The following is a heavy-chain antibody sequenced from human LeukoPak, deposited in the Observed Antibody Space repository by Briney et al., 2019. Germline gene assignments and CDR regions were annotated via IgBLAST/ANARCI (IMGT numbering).Heavy chain of an antibody. V-gene: IGHV3-7*01. D-gene: IGHD2-8*01. CDR3: ASPTFTNGFDY. Sequence: PGGSLRLSCAGSGFIFSRYWMSWVRQAPGKGLEWVANIKQDGSEKYYVDFVKGRLTISRDNARNSLYLQMNSLRADDTAVYYCASPTFTNGFDYWGQGTLVTVSS. CDR1: GFIFSRYW. J-gene: IGHJ4*02. CDR2: IKQDGSEK.